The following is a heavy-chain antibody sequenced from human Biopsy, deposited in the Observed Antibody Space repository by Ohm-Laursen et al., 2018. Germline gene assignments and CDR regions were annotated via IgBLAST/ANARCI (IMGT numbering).Heavy chain of an antibody. D-gene: IGHD3-22*01. CDR2: IFYSGST. Sequence: TLSLTCTVSGASVNSGGYFWSWIRQHPGKGLEWVGYIFYSGSTSYNPSLASRVAISVDTSEKQSSLKLNSVTAADTAIYYCAAHYYNSSGYYYHQWGQGTLVTVSS. J-gene: IGHJ1*01. V-gene: IGHV4-31*03. CDR1: GASVNSGGYF. CDR3: AAHYYNSSGYYYHQ.